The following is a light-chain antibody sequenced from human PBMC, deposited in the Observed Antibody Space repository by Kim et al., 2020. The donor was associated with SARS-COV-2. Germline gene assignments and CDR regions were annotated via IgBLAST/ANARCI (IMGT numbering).Light chain of an antibody. V-gene: IGKV1-16*01. CDR2: AAS. CDR1: QGIANN. Sequence: ASVGDRVIITCRASQGIANNLVWFQQKPGKAPKSLIYAASSLESGVSSRFSGSGSGTEFTLTISSLQPEDYATYYCQQYDVYPRTFGQGTKVDIK. CDR3: QQYDVYPRT. J-gene: IGKJ1*01.